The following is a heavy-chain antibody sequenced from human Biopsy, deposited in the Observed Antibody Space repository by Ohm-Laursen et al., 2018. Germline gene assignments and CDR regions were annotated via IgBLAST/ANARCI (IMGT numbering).Heavy chain of an antibody. CDR1: GGSLNFYY. CDR3: ARRGSGGRSFDY. D-gene: IGHD2-15*01. Sequence: SETLSLTCTVSGGSLNFYYWSWIRQPPGKGLEWIGYMYYSGSTKYSPSLKNRVAVSFDTSRNQFSLKLTSMTPADTAVYYCARRGSGGRSFDYWGQGSLVTVSS. V-gene: IGHV4-59*01. J-gene: IGHJ4*02. CDR2: MYYSGST.